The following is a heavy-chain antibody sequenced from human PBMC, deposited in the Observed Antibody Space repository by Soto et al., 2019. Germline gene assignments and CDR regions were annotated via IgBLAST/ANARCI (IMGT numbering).Heavy chain of an antibody. V-gene: IGHV3-33*01. CDR2: IWYDGSNK. Sequence: QVQLVESGGGVVQPGRSLRLSCAASGFTFSSYGMHWVRQAPGKGLEWVAVIWYDGSNKYYADSVKGRFTISRDNSKNTLYLQMNSLRAEDTAVYYCARDSHSSSWYGRFDPWGQGTLVTVSS. J-gene: IGHJ5*02. CDR3: ARDSHSSSWYGRFDP. CDR1: GFTFSSYG. D-gene: IGHD6-13*01.